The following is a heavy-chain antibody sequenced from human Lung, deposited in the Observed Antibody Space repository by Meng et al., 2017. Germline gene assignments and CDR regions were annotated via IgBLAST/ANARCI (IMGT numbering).Heavy chain of an antibody. CDR3: ARFDISSSGRGDY. J-gene: IGHJ4*02. CDR1: GGSITSSTW. D-gene: IGHD1-26*01. Sequence: QVHVQEAGPGLVKPSGDLFPTCRGSGGSITSSTWWSWVRQTPGKGLEWFGEIFHSGSTNYNPPLESRVTISVDKSKNQFSLKVYSVTAADTATYYCARFDISSSGRGDYWGQGILVTVSS. CDR2: IFHSGST. V-gene: IGHV4-4*02.